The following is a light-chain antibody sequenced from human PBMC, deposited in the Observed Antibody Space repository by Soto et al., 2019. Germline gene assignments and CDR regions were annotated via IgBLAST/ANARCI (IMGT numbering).Light chain of an antibody. J-gene: IGKJ4*01. CDR2: GAS. V-gene: IGKV3-15*01. CDR1: QSFSSN. Sequence: EIVMTQSPATLSVSPVERATLSCRASQSFSSNLAWYQQKPGQAPRLLIYGASTRATGIPARFSGSGSGTEFTLAISSLQSEDFAGYYCQQYNNWPLTFGGGTKVEI. CDR3: QQYNNWPLT.